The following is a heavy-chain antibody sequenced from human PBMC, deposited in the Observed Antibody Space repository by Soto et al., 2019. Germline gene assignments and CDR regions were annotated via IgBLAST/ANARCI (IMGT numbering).Heavy chain of an antibody. CDR3: ARDLPPVDY. CDR1: GYTFSSYH. J-gene: IGHJ4*02. CDR2: ISAYNGNT. Sequence: QIQLVQSGAEVKKPGASVKVSCKASGYTFSSYHITWVRQAPGQGLEWMGWISAYNGNTNYAQNLQGRVTMTTDPSPSTAYMELRSLRPDDTAVYYCARDLPPVDYWGQGTLVTVSS. V-gene: IGHV1-18*01.